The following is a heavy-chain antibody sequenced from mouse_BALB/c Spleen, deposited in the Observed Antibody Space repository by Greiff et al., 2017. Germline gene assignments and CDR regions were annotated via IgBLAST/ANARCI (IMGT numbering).Heavy chain of an antibody. V-gene: IGHV5-6-4*01. J-gene: IGHJ1*01. CDR1: GFTFSSYT. Sequence: EVQLVESGGGLVKPGGSLKLSCAASGFTFSSYTMSWVRQTPEKRLEWVATISSGGSYTYYPDSVKGRFTISRDNAKNTLYLQMSSLKSEDTAMYYCTRDEENFWYFDVWGAGTTVTVSS. CDR3: TRDEENFWYFDV. CDR2: ISSGGSYT.